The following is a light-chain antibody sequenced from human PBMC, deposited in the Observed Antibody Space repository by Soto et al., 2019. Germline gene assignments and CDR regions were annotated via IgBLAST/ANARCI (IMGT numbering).Light chain of an antibody. CDR2: DDN. J-gene: IGLJ1*01. CDR3: GSWDSSLSAYV. Sequence: QSVLPHPPSVSSAPGQKVTISCSGSSSNIGGNSVSWYQQLPGTAPKLLIYDDNKRPSGIPDRFSGSKSGTSATLGITGFQTGDEDDYYCGSWDSSLSAYVFGTGTKV. CDR1: SSNIGGNS. V-gene: IGLV1-51*01.